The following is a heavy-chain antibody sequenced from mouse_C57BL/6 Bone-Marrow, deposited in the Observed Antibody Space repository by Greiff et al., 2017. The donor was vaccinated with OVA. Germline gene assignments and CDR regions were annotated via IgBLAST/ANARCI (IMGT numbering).Heavy chain of an antibody. J-gene: IGHJ3*01. Sequence: ESGPGLVKPSQSLSLTCSVTGYSITSGYYWNRIRQFPGNKLEWMGYISYDGSNNYNPSLKNRISITRDTSKIQFFLKLNSVTTEDTATYYCAREHYYGSSYSAYWGQGTLVTVSA. D-gene: IGHD1-1*01. CDR3: AREHYYGSSYSAY. CDR1: GYSITSGYY. V-gene: IGHV3-6*01. CDR2: ISYDGSN.